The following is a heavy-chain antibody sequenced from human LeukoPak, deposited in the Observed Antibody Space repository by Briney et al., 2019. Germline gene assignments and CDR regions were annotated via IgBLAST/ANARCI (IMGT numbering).Heavy chain of an antibody. CDR3: ARDVVPAAMYSSYGLDY. CDR1: GYTFTSYG. V-gene: IGHV1-18*01. D-gene: IGHD2-2*01. Sequence: AAVNLSCKASGYTFTSYGISWVRQAPGQGLEWMGWISPYNGNTNYAQKLQGRVTMTTDTSTSTAYMELRSLRSDDTAVYYCARDVVPAAMYSSYGLDYWGQGGLVSVSS. J-gene: IGHJ4*02. CDR2: ISPYNGNT.